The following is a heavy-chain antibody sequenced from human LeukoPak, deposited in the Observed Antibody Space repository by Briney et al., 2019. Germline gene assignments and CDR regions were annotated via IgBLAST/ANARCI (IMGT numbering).Heavy chain of an antibody. CDR2: IYTSGST. Sequence: KPSETLSLTCTVSGGSISSYYWSWIRQPAGKGLEWIGRIYTSGSTNYNPSLKSRVTMSVDTSKNQFSLKLSSVTAADTAVYYCACTKYYYDSSGYYTIDYWGQGTLVTVSS. CDR3: ACTKYYYDSSGYYTIDY. D-gene: IGHD3-22*01. CDR1: GGSISSYY. J-gene: IGHJ4*02. V-gene: IGHV4-4*07.